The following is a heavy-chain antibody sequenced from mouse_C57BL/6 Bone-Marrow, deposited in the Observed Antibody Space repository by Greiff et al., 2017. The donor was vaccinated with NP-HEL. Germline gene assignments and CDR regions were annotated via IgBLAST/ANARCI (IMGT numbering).Heavy chain of an antibody. CDR2: IYPGDGDT. D-gene: IGHD4-1*01. CDR1: GYAFSSYW. J-gene: IGHJ1*03. CDR3: SLGHNWYFDV. Sequence: QVQLQQPGAELVMPGASVKISCKASGYAFSSYWMNWVKQRPGKGLEWIGQIYPGDGDTNYNGKFKGKATLTADKSSSTAYMQLSSLTSEDSAVYFCSLGHNWYFDVWGTGTTVTVSS. V-gene: IGHV1-80*01.